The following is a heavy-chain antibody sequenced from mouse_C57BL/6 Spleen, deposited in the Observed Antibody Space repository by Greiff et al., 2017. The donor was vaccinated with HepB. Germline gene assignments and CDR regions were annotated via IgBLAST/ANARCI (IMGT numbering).Heavy chain of an antibody. CDR3: AGRVYDYSGFWYFDY. CDR1: GYAFSSSW. J-gene: IGHJ2*01. V-gene: IGHV1-82*01. D-gene: IGHD2-4*01. CDR2: IYPGDGDT. Sequence: VQLLQSGPELVKPGASVKISCKASGYAFSSSWMNWVKQRPGKGLEWIGRIYPGDGDTNYNGKFKGKATLTADKSSSTAYMQLSSLTSEDSAVYVCAGRVYDYSGFWYFDYWGKGTTLTVSS.